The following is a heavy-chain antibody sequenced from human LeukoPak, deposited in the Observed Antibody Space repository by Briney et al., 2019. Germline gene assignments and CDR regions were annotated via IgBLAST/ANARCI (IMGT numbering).Heavy chain of an antibody. D-gene: IGHD6-19*01. CDR3: ARDSSGWTSYGMDV. CDR2: IYYSGST. V-gene: IGHV4-61*01. Sequence: PSETLSLTCTASGGSVSSGSYYWSWIRQPPGKGLEWIGYIYYSGSTNYNPSLKSRVTISVDTSKNQFSLKLSSVTAADTAVYYCARDSSGWTSYGMDVWGQGTTVTVSS. J-gene: IGHJ6*02. CDR1: GGSVSSGSYY.